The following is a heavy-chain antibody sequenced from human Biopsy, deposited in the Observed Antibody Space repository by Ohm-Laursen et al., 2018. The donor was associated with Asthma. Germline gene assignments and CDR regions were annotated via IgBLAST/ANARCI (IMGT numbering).Heavy chain of an antibody. CDR2: INWNGGST. Sequence: GSLRLSCAAFGFTFADYGMSWVRQAPGKGLDWVSGINWNGGSTGYADSVKGRFTISRDNAKNSLYLQMNSLRAEDTALYHCGRDMGGFGSGWFPVEFWGQGTLVTVSS. CDR3: GRDMGGFGSGWFPVEF. J-gene: IGHJ4*02. V-gene: IGHV3-20*01. CDR1: GFTFADYG. D-gene: IGHD6-19*01.